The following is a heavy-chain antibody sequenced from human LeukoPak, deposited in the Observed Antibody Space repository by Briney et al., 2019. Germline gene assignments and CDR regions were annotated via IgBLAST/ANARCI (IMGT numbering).Heavy chain of an antibody. Sequence: SETLSLTCTVSGGSISSGDYYWSWIRQPPGKGLEWIGYIYYSGSTYYNPSLKSRITISVDTSKNQFSLKLSSVTAADTAVYYCAREGDGDYIFNWGQGTLVTVSS. J-gene: IGHJ4*02. D-gene: IGHD4-17*01. CDR1: GGSISSGDYY. V-gene: IGHV4-30-4*08. CDR3: AREGDGDYIFN. CDR2: IYYSGST.